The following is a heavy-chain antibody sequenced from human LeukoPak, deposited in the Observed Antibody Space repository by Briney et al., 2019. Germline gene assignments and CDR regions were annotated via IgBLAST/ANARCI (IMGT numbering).Heavy chain of an antibody. Sequence: SETLSLTCTVSGGSIRSYYWSWIRQPPGKGLEYIGYIYYSGNTNSNPSLNSRVTISVDTSKNQFSLKLSSVTAADTALYYCARRGSGASLEYYFDLWGRGTLVTVSS. V-gene: IGHV4-59*08. CDR1: GGSIRSYY. J-gene: IGHJ2*01. CDR3: ARRGSGASLEYYFDL. D-gene: IGHD1-14*01. CDR2: IYYSGNT.